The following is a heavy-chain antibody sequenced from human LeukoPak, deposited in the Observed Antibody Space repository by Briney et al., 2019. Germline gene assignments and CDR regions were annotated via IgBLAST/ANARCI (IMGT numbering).Heavy chain of an antibody. CDR1: GGSISSYY. J-gene: IGHJ3*02. D-gene: IGHD6-19*01. V-gene: IGHV4-59*12. Sequence: SETLSLTCTVSGGSISSYYWSWIRQSPGKGLEWIGYIYYSGSTKYNPSLESRVTISVDTSKNQFSLQLNSVTPEDTAVYYCVRDNKGIAVSAAFDIWGQGTMVTVSS. CDR2: IYYSGST. CDR3: VRDNKGIAVSAAFDI.